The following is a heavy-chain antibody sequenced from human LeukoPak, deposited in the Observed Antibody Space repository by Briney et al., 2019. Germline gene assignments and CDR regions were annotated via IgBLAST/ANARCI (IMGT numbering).Heavy chain of an antibody. J-gene: IGHJ5*02. Sequence: GGSLRLSCAASGFTFSSYAMSWVRQAPGKGLEWVSSISSSSSYIYYADSVKGRFTISRDNAKNSLYLQMNSLRAEDTAVYYCARDQGTYSRINWFDPWGQGTLVTVSS. CDR1: GFTFSSYA. V-gene: IGHV3-21*01. D-gene: IGHD2-21*01. CDR3: ARDQGTYSRINWFDP. CDR2: ISSSSSYI.